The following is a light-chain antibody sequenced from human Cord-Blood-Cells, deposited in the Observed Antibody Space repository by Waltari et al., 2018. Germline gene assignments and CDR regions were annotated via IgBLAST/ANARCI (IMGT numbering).Light chain of an antibody. CDR3: RQYGSSPYT. V-gene: IGKV3-20*01. CDR1: QSVSSSY. CDR2: GAS. J-gene: IGKJ2*01. Sequence: EIVLTQSPGTLSLSPGERATLPCRASQSVSSSYLAWYQQKPGQAPRLLIYGASSRATGIPDRFSGSGSGTDFTLTISRLEPEDFAVYYCRQYGSSPYTFGQGTELEIK.